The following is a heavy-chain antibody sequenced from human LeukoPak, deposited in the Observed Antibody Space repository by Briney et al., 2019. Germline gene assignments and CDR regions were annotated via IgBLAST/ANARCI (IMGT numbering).Heavy chain of an antibody. J-gene: IGHJ4*02. CDR2: IIHSGST. CDR1: GGSFSGYY. Sequence: SESLSLTCAVYGGSFSGYYWSWVRQPPGKGLEWVGEIIHSGSTTYNTYLEGRVTISVDTSTNQSSWKLSSMTAAATTVYYCARIVITMVRGGIIKAPRFDYWGQGTLVTVSS. D-gene: IGHD3-10*01. V-gene: IGHV4-34*12. CDR3: ARIVITMVRGGIIKAPRFDY.